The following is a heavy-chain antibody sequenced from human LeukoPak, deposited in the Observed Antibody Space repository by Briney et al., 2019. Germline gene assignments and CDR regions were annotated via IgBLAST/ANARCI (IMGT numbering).Heavy chain of an antibody. CDR2: IYCSGST. CDR3: AGSIAVAGDWFDP. Sequence: SETLSLTCTVSGGSISSYYWSWIRQPPGKGLEWIGYIYCSGSTNYNPSLKSRVTISVDTSKNQFSLKLSSVTAADTAVYYCAGSIAVAGDWFDPWGQGTLVTVSS. J-gene: IGHJ5*02. V-gene: IGHV4-59*08. CDR1: GGSISSYY. D-gene: IGHD6-19*01.